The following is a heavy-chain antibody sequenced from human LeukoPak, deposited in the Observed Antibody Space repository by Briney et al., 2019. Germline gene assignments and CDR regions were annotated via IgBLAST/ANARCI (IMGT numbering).Heavy chain of an antibody. CDR2: INYSGTT. J-gene: IGHJ4*02. CDR3: ARIPVTAAAGTNYFDY. D-gene: IGHD6-13*01. Sequence: SETLSLTCTVSGGSISNSIHYWAWIRQPPGKGLEWIGSINYSGTTYYNPSLESRVTKSVDTSKNQFSLKLSSVTAADTAVYYCARIPVTAAAGTNYFDYWGQGTLVIVSS. V-gene: IGHV4-39*07. CDR1: GGSISNSIHY.